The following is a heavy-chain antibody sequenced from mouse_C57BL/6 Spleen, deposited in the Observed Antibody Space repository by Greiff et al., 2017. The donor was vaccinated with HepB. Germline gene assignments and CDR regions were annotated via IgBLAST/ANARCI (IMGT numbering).Heavy chain of an antibody. J-gene: IGHJ2*01. CDR2: FYPGSGSI. CDR3: ARRGYGYGRMYSYFDY. D-gene: IGHD2-2*01. V-gene: IGHV1-62-2*01. CDR1: GYTFTEYT. Sequence: QVQLQQSGAELVKPGASVKLSCKASGYTFTEYTIHWVKQRSGQGLEWIGWFYPGSGSIKYNEKFKDKATLTADKSSSTVYMELSRLTSEDSAVYFCARRGYGYGRMYSYFDYWGQGTTLTVSS.